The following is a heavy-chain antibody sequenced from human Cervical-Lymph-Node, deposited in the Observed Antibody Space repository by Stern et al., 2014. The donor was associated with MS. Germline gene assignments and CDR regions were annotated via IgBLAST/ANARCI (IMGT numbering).Heavy chain of an antibody. CDR1: GGIFNDFA. CDR3: ARDSDLGNGEYGMYV. D-gene: IGHD2-8*01. Sequence: QLGESGAEVKRPGSSVKVSCKASGGIFNDFAISWVRQAPRQGLEWMGGIIPVFGTATYAQKFQGRVTIPADESTSTAYMDLSSLRSEDTAVYYCARDSDLGNGEYGMYVWGQGTTVTVSS. V-gene: IGHV1-69*01. CDR2: IIPVFGTA. J-gene: IGHJ6*02.